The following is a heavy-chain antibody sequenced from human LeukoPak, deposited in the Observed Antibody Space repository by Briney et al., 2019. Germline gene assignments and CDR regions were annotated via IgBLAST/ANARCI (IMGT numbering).Heavy chain of an antibody. D-gene: IGHD1-1*01. J-gene: IGHJ4*02. Sequence: GGSLRLSCAASGFTFSSYGMHWVRQAPGKGLEWVAFIRNDGTYKYYADSVEGRFTISRDNSKNTLYLQMNSLRGEDTAVYYCVRDGYNWNYDYWGQGTLVTVSS. CDR2: IRNDGTYK. CDR3: VRDGYNWNYDY. V-gene: IGHV3-30*02. CDR1: GFTFSSYG.